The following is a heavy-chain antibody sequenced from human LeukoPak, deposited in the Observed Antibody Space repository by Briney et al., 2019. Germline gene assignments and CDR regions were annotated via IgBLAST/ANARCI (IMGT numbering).Heavy chain of an antibody. CDR3: ARDLVSAGFDI. V-gene: IGHV7-4-1*02. CDR1: GYTFSSHA. D-gene: IGHD6-6*01. CDR2: INTNTGIP. J-gene: IGHJ3*02. Sequence: GASVKVSCKAFGYTFSSHAMNWVRQAPGQGLELMGWINTNTGIPTYAQGFAGRFVFSLDTSVTTAYLQIISLKAEDTAVYYCARDLVSAGFDIWGQGTMVTVSS.